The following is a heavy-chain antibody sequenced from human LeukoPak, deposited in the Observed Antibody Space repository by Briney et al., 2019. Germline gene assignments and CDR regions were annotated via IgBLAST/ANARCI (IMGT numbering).Heavy chain of an antibody. J-gene: IGHJ5*02. CDR1: GGSISSGSYY. D-gene: IGHD3-10*01. CDR2: MYIRGST. V-gene: IGHV4-61*02. Sequence: PSQTLSLICTVSGGSISSGSYYWSWIRQPAGKGLEWIGRMYIRGSTDYNPSLKSRVTISVDTSKNQFSLKLNTVTAADTGVYYCARIGYGSGSPTNLWGQGTLVTVSS. CDR3: ARIGYGSGSPTNL.